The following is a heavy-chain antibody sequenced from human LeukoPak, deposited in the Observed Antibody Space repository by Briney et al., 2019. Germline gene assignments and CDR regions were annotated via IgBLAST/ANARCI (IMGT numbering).Heavy chain of an antibody. CDR3: ARDRFRYYDSSGYPPNY. D-gene: IGHD3-22*01. CDR1: GYTFTGYY. V-gene: IGHV1-2*02. CDR2: INPNSGGA. Sequence: ASVKVSCKASGYTFTGYYMHWVRQAPGQGLEWMGWINPNSGGANYAQKFQGRVTMTRDTSISTAYMELRSLRSDDTAVYYCARDRFRYYDSSGYPPNYWGQGTLVTVSS. J-gene: IGHJ4*02.